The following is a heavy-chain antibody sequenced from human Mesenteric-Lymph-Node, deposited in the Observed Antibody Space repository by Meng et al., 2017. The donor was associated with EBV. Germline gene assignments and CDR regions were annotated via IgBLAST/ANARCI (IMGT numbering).Heavy chain of an antibody. Sequence: QEELQEWGGGLLKPSGTLSLTCAVDGGSISGYYWSWSRQPPGKGLEWIGEINHSGSTNYNPSLKSRVTISVDTSKNQFSLKLSSVTAADTAVYYCARGDTMVQGGFDYWGQGTLVTVSS. J-gene: IGHJ4*02. D-gene: IGHD3-10*01. CDR1: GGSISGYY. V-gene: IGHV4-34*01. CDR3: ARGDTMVQGGFDY. CDR2: INHSGST.